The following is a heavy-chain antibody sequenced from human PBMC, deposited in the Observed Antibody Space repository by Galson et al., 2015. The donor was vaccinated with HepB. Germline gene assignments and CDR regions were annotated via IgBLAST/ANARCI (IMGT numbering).Heavy chain of an antibody. Sequence: YGMHWVRQAPGKGLEWVAVISYDGSNKYYADSVKGRFTISRDNSKNTLYLQTNSLRAEDTALYYCAKDPYLYSALAGTMAGFDYWGQGTLVTVSS. D-gene: IGHD6-19*01. J-gene: IGHJ4*02. V-gene: IGHV3-30*18. CDR3: AKDPYLYSALAGTMAGFDY. CDR1: YG. CDR2: ISYDGSNK.